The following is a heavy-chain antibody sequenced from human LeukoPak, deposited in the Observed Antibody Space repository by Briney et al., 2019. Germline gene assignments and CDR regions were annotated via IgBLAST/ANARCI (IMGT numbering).Heavy chain of an antibody. J-gene: IGHJ6*03. CDR2: INPNSGGT. Sequence: ASVKVSCKASGYTFTDYYIHWVRQAPGQGPEWMGWINPNSGGTKSLQKFQGRVTMTRNTSISTAYMELSSLRSEDTAVYYCARGRARDYYYMDVWGKGTTVTVSS. D-gene: IGHD1-26*01. CDR3: ARGRARDYYYMDV. CDR1: GYTFTDYY. V-gene: IGHV1-2*02.